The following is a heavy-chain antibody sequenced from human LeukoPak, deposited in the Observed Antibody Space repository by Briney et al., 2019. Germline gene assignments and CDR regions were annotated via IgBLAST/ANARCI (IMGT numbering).Heavy chain of an antibody. CDR1: GESFSGYY. Sequence: SETLSLTCAVYGESFSGYYWSWIRQPPGKGLEWIGEINHSESTNYNPSLKSRVTISVDTSKNQFSLKLSSVTAADTAVYYCARTSSSWYLRAFDIWGQGTMVTVSS. CDR2: INHSEST. V-gene: IGHV4-34*01. CDR3: ARTSSSWYLRAFDI. J-gene: IGHJ3*02. D-gene: IGHD6-13*01.